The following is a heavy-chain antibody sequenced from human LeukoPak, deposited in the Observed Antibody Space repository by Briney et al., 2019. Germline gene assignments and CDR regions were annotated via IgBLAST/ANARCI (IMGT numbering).Heavy chain of an antibody. CDR1: GGSISSTTYY. Sequence: SETLSLTCTVSGGSISSTTYYWGWVPQPPGKGLEWIGCIYYSGSTYYIPFLKSRVTISLHTSKNQFSLKLSSVTAADTAVYYCARRRRHFDFSTGYYAGPFDIWGQGTMVTVSS. CDR3: ARRRRHFDFSTGYYAGPFDI. CDR2: IYYSGST. J-gene: IGHJ3*02. D-gene: IGHD3/OR15-3a*01. V-gene: IGHV4-39*01.